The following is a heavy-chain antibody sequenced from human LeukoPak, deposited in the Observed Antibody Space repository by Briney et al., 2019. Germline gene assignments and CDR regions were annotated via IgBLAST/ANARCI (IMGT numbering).Heavy chain of an antibody. CDR3: ARERTGTGYFDY. Sequence: PSETLSLTCAVYGGSFSGYYWSWIRQPPGKGLEWIGEINHSGSTNYNPSLKSQVTISVDTSKNQFSLNLSSVTAADTAVYYCARERTGTGYFDYWGQGTLVTVSS. CDR1: GGSFSGYY. J-gene: IGHJ4*02. CDR2: INHSGST. V-gene: IGHV4-34*01. D-gene: IGHD1-1*01.